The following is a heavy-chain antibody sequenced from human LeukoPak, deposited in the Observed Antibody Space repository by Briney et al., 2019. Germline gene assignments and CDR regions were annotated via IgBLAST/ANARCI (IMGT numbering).Heavy chain of an antibody. CDR3: AKDSGYSSSWYDFDY. CDR2: ISGSGGST. D-gene: IGHD6-13*01. CDR1: EFTLSSYA. V-gene: IGHV3-23*01. Sequence: PGGSLRLSCAASEFTLSSYAMTWVRQAPGKGLEWGSAISGSGGSTYYADSVKGRFTMSRDNSKNTLYLQMSSLRAEDTAVYYCAKDSGYSSSWYDFDYWGKGTLVTVSS. J-gene: IGHJ4*02.